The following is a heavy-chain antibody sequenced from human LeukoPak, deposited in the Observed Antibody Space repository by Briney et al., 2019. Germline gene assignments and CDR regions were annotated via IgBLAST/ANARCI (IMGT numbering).Heavy chain of an antibody. CDR2: INPNSGGT. CDR1: GYTFTAYF. V-gene: IGHV1-2*02. J-gene: IGHJ6*03. Sequence: ASVKVSCKASGYTFTAYFMHWVRQAPGQGLEWMGWINPNSGGTNYAQKFQGRVTMTRDTSISTAYMELSRLRSDDTAVYYCARSLYSDYVISRYYYMDVWGKGTTVTISS. CDR3: ARSLYSDYVISRYYYMDV. D-gene: IGHD4-11*01.